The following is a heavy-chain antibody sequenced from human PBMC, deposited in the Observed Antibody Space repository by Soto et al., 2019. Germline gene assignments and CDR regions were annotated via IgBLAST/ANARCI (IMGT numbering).Heavy chain of an antibody. J-gene: IGHJ6*02. CDR3: AKDIPPPSSYGMDV. V-gene: IGHV3-9*01. CDR2: ISWNSGSI. Sequence: GGSLRLSCAASGFTFDDYAMHWVRQAPGKGLEWVSGISWNSGSIGYADSVKGRFTISRDNAKNSLYLQMNSLRAEDTALYYCAKDIPPPSSYGMDVWGQGTTVTVSS. CDR1: GFTFDDYA.